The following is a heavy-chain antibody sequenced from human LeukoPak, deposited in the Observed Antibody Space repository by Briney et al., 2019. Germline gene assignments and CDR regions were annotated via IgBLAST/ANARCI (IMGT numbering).Heavy chain of an antibody. CDR2: ISSSSRDT. CDR3: VRRHDTAYDMDV. Sequence: GGSLRLSCAASGFIFSDYYMSWIRQAPGKGLEWVSYISSSSRDTNYADSVKGRFTFSRDNAKKSVYLQMNSLRAEDTAVYYCVRRHDTAYDMDVWGQGTTVTVSS. CDR1: GFIFSDYY. V-gene: IGHV3-11*03. J-gene: IGHJ6*02. D-gene: IGHD3-22*01.